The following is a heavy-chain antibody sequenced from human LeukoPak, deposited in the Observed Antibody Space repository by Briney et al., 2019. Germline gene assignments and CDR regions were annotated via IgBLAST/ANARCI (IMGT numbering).Heavy chain of an antibody. D-gene: IGHD5-24*01. V-gene: IGHV3-66*02. J-gene: IGHJ4*02. CDR1: GFTVSSNY. Sequence: GGSLRLSXAASGFTVSSNYMSWVRQAPGKGLEWVSVIYSGGTTYYADSVEGRFTISRDNSKNTLYLQMSSLRAEDTAVYYCARDVEMDYWGRGTLVTVSS. CDR2: IYSGGTT. CDR3: ARDVEMDY.